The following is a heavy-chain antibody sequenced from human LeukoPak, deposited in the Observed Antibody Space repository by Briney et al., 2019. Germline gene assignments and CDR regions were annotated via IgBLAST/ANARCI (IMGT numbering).Heavy chain of an antibody. D-gene: IGHD2-15*01. J-gene: IGHJ4*02. CDR1: GYTFTGYY. CDR2: INPNSGVT. V-gene: IGHV1-2*02. CDR3: ASDRRWRFDY. Sequence: ASVKVSCKASGYTFTGYYMHWVRQALGQGLEWMGWINPNSGVTNYAQKFQGRVTMGRDTSISTAYMELSSLTSDDTAVYYCASDRRWRFDYWGQGTLVTVSS.